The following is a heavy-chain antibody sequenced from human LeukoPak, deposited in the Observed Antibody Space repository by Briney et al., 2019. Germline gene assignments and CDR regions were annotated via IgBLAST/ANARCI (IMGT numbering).Heavy chain of an antibody. J-gene: IGHJ4*02. D-gene: IGHD5-12*01. V-gene: IGHV3-23*01. Sequence: GGSLRLSCAASGFTFSSYAMSWVRQAPGKGLEWVSAISGSGGSTYYADSVKGRFTISRDNSKNTLYLQMNSLRAEDTAVYYCAKDTDSGYDFLGGDYWGQGTLVTVSS. CDR1: GFTFSSYA. CDR3: AKDTDSGYDFLGGDY. CDR2: ISGSGGST.